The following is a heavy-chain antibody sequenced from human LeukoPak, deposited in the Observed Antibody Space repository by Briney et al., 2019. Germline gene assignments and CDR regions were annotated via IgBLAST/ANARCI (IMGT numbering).Heavy chain of an antibody. Sequence: SQTLSLTCAVSGGSIISGGYSWSWIRQPPGKGLEWIGYIYHSGSTYYNPSLKSRVTISVDRSKNQFSLKLSSVTAADTAVYYCARGNGAFDIWGQGTMVTVSS. CDR1: GGSIISGGYS. CDR2: IYHSGST. V-gene: IGHV4-30-2*01. CDR3: ARGNGAFDI. J-gene: IGHJ3*02. D-gene: IGHD2-8*01.